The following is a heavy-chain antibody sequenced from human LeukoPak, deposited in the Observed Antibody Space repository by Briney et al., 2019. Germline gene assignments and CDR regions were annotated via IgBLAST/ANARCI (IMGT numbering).Heavy chain of an antibody. CDR1: GFTFSSYS. V-gene: IGHV3-21*01. D-gene: IGHD3-9*01. CDR3: ARARVRYFDWLPPKGDAFDI. J-gene: IGHJ3*02. CDR2: ISSSSSYI. Sequence: GGSLRLSCAASGFTFSSYSMNWVRQAPGKGLEWVSSISSSSSYIYYADSVKGRFTISRDNAKNSLYLQMNSLRAEDTAVYYCARARVRYFDWLPPKGDAFDIWGQGTMVTVTS.